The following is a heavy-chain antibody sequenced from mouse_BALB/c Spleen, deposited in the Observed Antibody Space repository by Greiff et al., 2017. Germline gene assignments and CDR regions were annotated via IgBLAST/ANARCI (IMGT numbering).Heavy chain of an antibody. V-gene: IGHV14-3*02. J-gene: IGHJ4*01. Sequence: VQLQQSGAELVKPGASVKLSCTASGFNIKDTYMHWVKQRPEQGLEWIGRIDPANGNTKYDPKFQGKATITADTSSNTAYLQLSSLTSEDTAVYYCAREAYREITTVVDYAMDYWGQGTSVTVSS. CDR3: AREAYREITTVVDYAMDY. CDR2: IDPANGNT. D-gene: IGHD1-1*01. CDR1: GFNIKDTY.